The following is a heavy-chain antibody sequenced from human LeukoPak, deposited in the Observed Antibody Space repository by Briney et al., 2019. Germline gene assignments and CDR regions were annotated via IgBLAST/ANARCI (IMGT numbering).Heavy chain of an antibody. CDR1: GFTFSSYE. D-gene: IGHD3-10*01. CDR3: GWTGSSGDPVVDY. Sequence: GGALRLSCVDSGFTFSSYEMNWVRQAPRKGVEWVSYISTSSNSIFYADFVKARFTISRDNTKNSLYLQMISLRAEGTAVYYGGWTGSSGDPVVDYWGQGTLVTVSS. V-gene: IGHV3-48*03. CDR2: ISTSSNSI. J-gene: IGHJ4*02.